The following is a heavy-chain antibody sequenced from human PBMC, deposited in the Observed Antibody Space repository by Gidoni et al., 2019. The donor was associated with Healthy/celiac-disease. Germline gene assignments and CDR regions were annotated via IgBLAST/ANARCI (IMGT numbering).Heavy chain of an antibody. V-gene: IGHV3-48*03. J-gene: IGHJ4*02. CDR3: ARDQTYYDILTGYYTVWYFDY. CDR1: GFTFSSYE. CDR2: ISSSGSTI. Sequence: EVQLVESGGGLVQPGGSLRLSCAASGFTFSSYEMNWVRQAPGKGLEWFSYISSSGSTIYYADSVKGRFTISRDNAKNSLYLQMNSLRAEDTAVYYCARDQTYYDILTGYYTVWYFDYWGQGTLVTVSS. D-gene: IGHD3-9*01.